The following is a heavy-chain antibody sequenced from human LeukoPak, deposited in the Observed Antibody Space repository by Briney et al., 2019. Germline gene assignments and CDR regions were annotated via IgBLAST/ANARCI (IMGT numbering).Heavy chain of an antibody. J-gene: IGHJ3*02. CDR3: AKDLPYYDILTGYREFGAFDI. D-gene: IGHD3-9*01. CDR2: ISYDGSNK. V-gene: IGHV3-30*18. CDR1: GFTLSSYG. Sequence: PGGSLRLSCAASGFTLSSYGMHWVRQAPGKGLEWVAVISYDGSNKYYADSVKGRFTISRDNSKNTLYLQMNSLRAEDTAVYYCAKDLPYYDILTGYREFGAFDIWGQGTMVTVSS.